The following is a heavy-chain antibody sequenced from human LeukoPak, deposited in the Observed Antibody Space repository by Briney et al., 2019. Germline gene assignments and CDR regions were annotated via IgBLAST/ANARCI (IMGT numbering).Heavy chain of an antibody. CDR2: ISGSGGSI. CDR1: GFTFSSYG. CDR3: ANLGGTTSTLLRY. D-gene: IGHD1-1*01. J-gene: IGHJ4*02. Sequence: GGSLRLSCAASGFTFSSYGMHWVRQAPGKGLEWVSAISGSGGSIYYADSVKGRFTISRDNSKSTVYLQMNSLRVEDTAVYYCANLGGTTSTLLRYWGQGTLVTVSS. V-gene: IGHV3-23*01.